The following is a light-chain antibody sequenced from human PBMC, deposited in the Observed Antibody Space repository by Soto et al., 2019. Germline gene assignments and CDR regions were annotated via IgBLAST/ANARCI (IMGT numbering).Light chain of an antibody. CDR1: QSVSSS. Sequence: EIVMTQSPATLSASPGERATLSCTASQSVSSSLAWYQQKPGQAPRLLIYGASTRATGIPARFSGSGSGTDFTLTISSLQSEDFALYYCQQYNNWPPMNTFGQGAKLEIK. CDR3: QQYNNWPPMNT. CDR2: GAS. V-gene: IGKV3-15*01. J-gene: IGKJ2*01.